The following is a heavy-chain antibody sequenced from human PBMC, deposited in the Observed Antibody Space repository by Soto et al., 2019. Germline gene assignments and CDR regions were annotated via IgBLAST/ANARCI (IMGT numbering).Heavy chain of an antibody. CDR2: IKSKTDGGTT. CDR3: TTFYDISDYPDY. V-gene: IGHV3-15*07. CDR1: GFTFSNAW. D-gene: IGHD3-9*01. J-gene: IGHJ4*02. Sequence: EVQLVESGGGLVKPGGSLRLSCAASGFTFSNAWMNWVRQAPGKGLERVGRIKSKTDGGTTDYAAPVKGRFTISRDDSKNTLYLQMNSLKTEDTAVYYCTTFYDISDYPDYWGQGTLVTVPS.